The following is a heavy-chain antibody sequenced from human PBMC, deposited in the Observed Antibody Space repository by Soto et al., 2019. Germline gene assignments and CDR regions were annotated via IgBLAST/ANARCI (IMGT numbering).Heavy chain of an antibody. CDR3: AMHGNTAMVTFYFDY. D-gene: IGHD5-18*01. V-gene: IGHV4-31*02. CDR1: GGSISSGGYY. J-gene: IGHJ4*02. CDR2: IYYSGST. Sequence: PSETLSLTCTVSGGSISSGGYYWSWIRQHPGKGLEWIGYIYYSGSTYYNLSLKSRVTISVDTSKNQFSLRLSSVTAADTAVYYCAMHGNTAMVTFYFDYWGQGTLVTVSS.